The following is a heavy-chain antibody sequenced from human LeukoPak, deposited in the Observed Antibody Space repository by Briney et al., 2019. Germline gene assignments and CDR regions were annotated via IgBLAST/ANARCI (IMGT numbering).Heavy chain of an antibody. CDR3: AKDHASPHYDILTFDY. CDR1: GFTFSSFA. J-gene: IGHJ4*02. V-gene: IGHV3-23*01. Sequence: PGGSLRLSCAASGFTFSSFAMSWVRQAPGKGLEWVSAISGSGGSTYYADSVKGRFTISRDNSKNTLYLQMNSLRAEDTAVYYCAKDHASPHYDILTFDYWGQGTLVTVSS. CDR2: ISGSGGST. D-gene: IGHD3-9*01.